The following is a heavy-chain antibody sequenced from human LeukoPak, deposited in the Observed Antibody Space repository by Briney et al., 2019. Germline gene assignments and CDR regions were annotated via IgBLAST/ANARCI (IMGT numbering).Heavy chain of an antibody. J-gene: IGHJ1*01. CDR3: ATYSSLNRREFQY. V-gene: IGHV3-7*01. CDR1: GLTFSNFW. D-gene: IGHD3-22*01. Sequence: GGSLRLSCVVSGLTFSNFWMSWVRQAPGKGLERVANIKDDGSVKYYLDSVKGRFTISRDNAQSSLYLQMNSLRAGDTAVYYCATYSSLNRREFQYWGQGTLLTVSS. CDR2: IKDDGSVK.